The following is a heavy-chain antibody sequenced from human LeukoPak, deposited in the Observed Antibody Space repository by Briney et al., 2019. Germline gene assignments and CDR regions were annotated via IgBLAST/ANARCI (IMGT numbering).Heavy chain of an antibody. Sequence: ASVKVSCKASGYTLTNYAIHWVRQSPGQRLEWMGWFNSDTGNTDYSQKFQGRVTISRDTSANTAYMELNRLRPEDTAVFYCVRGGPNKSGWTLDYWGQGTLVTVSS. J-gene: IGHJ4*02. CDR1: GYTLTNYA. CDR2: FNSDTGNT. D-gene: IGHD6-19*01. CDR3: VRGGPNKSGWTLDY. V-gene: IGHV1-3*01.